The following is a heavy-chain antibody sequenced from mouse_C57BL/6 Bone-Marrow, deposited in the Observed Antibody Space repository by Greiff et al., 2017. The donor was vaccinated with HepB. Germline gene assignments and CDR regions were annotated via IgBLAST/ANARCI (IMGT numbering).Heavy chain of an antibody. V-gene: IGHV1-82*01. CDR3: ARWGTPGFDY. CDR1: GYAFSSSW. CDR2: IYPGDGDT. Sequence: VQLQQSGPELVKPGASVKISCKASGYAFSSSWMNWVKQRPGKGLEWIGRIYPGDGDTNYNGKFKGKATLTADKSSSTAYMRLSSLTSEDSAVYFCARWGTPGFDYWGQGTTLTVSS. D-gene: IGHD3-1*01. J-gene: IGHJ2*01.